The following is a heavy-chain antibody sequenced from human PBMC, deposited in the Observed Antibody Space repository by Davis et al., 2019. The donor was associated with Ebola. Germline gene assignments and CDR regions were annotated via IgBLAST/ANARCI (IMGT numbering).Heavy chain of an antibody. CDR3: TRGGITGGFDY. V-gene: IGHV1-24*01. Sequence: ASVKVSCKVSEYTLAELAIHWVRQTPGKGLEWMGSFNPEDGEAIYAQKFQDRVTMTEDTSTDTAYMELSRLRFEDTALYYCTRGGITGGFDYWGQGTLVTVSS. CDR2: FNPEDGEA. CDR1: EYTLAELA. D-gene: IGHD1-14*01. J-gene: IGHJ4*02.